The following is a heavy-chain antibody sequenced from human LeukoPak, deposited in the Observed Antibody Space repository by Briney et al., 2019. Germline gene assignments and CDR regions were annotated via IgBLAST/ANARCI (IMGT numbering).Heavy chain of an antibody. V-gene: IGHV3-23*01. J-gene: IGHJ4*02. CDR2: INDNDGST. CDR3: AREFAY. CDR1: GFTFSNYA. Sequence: PGGSLGLSCAASGFTFSNYAMNWVRQAPGKGLEWVSGINDNDGSTYYADSVKGRFTISRDNAKSSLYLQMNSLRDEDTAVYYCAREFAYWGQGTLVTVSS.